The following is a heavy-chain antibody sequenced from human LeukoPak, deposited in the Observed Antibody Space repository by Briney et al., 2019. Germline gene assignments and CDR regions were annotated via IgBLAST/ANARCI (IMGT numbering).Heavy chain of an antibody. CDR2: INHSGST. V-gene: IGHV4-34*01. CDR1: GGSFSGYY. D-gene: IGHD5-12*01. Sequence: SETLSLTCAVYGGSFSGYYWSWIRQPPGKGLEWIGEINHSGSTNYNPSLKSRVAISVDTSKNQFSLKLSSVTAADTAVYYCASTYSGYVGAPFDPWGQGTLVTVSS. J-gene: IGHJ5*02. CDR3: ASTYSGYVGAPFDP.